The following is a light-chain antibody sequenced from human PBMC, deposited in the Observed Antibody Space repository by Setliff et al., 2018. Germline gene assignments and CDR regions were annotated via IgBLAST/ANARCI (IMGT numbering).Light chain of an antibody. V-gene: IGLV2-14*03. CDR1: SSDVGAHDF. CDR3: SSHTTSSTWV. CDR2: DVN. Sequence: QSALAQPPSASGSPGQSVTISCTGTSSDVGAHDFVSWYQQRPGKAPKLIIYDVNNRPSGVSNRFSGSKSGNTASLTISGLQAEDDADYYCSSHTTSSTWVFGGGTK. J-gene: IGLJ3*02.